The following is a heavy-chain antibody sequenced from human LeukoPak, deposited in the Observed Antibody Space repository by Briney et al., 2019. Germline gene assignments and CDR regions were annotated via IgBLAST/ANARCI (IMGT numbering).Heavy chain of an antibody. CDR1: GFTFDEYA. CDR2: ISWNSGSK. CDR3: AKSLDFGVVNFLGAFDT. J-gene: IGHJ3*02. Sequence: GRSLRLSCAASGFTFDEYAMQWVRQAPGKGLEWVSGISWNSGSKGYADSVKGRFTISRDNAKNSLYLEMNSLRAEDMALYYCAKSLDFGVVNFLGAFDTWGQGTMVTVSA. V-gene: IGHV3-9*03. D-gene: IGHD3-3*01.